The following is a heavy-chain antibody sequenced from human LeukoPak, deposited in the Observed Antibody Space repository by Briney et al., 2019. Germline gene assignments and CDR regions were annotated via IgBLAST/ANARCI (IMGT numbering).Heavy chain of an antibody. D-gene: IGHD3-22*01. CDR1: GYTFTNYD. Sequence: ASVKVSCKASGYTFTNYDINWVRQATGQGVEWMGWMNPNSGSSGYAQKFQGRVTMTRDTSINTAYMELNSLTSEDTAIYYCARMYYYDSSINPNWFDPWGQGTLVTVSS. J-gene: IGHJ5*02. V-gene: IGHV1-8*01. CDR3: ARMYYYDSSINPNWFDP. CDR2: MNPNSGSS.